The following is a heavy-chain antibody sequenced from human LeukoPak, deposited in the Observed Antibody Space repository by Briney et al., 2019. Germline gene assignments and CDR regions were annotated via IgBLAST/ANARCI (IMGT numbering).Heavy chain of an antibody. CDR1: GFTFSSYS. CDR3: AREATVLTDY. CDR2: ISSSSSYI. J-gene: IGHJ4*02. V-gene: IGHV3-21*01. Sequence: GGSLRLSCAASGFTFSSYSMSWVRQAPGEGLEWVSSISSSSSYIYYADSVKGRFTISRGNAKNSLYLQMNSLRVEDTAVYYCAREATVLTDYWGQGTLVTVSS. D-gene: IGHD1-14*01.